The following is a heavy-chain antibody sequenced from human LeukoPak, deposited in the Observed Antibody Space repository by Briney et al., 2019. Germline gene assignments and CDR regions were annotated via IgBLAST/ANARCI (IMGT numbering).Heavy chain of an antibody. CDR1: GGSFDGYY. Sequence: SETLSLTCAVFGGSFDGYYWSWIRQPPGKGLEWIGEITYDGSTNYNPSLKSRVTISVDTSKNQFSLKLSSVTAADTAVYYCAGGDKFSFDYWGQGTLVTVSS. CDR3: AGGDKFSFDY. J-gene: IGHJ4*02. V-gene: IGHV4-34*01. CDR2: ITYDGST.